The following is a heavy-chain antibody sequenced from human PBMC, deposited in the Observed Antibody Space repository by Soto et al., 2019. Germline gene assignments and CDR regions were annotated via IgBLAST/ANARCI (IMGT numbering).Heavy chain of an antibody. D-gene: IGHD4-17*01. Sequence: EVQLVESGGGLVQPGGSLRLSCEASGFTVNYNYISWVRQAPGKGLDWVSAIYSGGATYYADSVKGRFTVSRDNSRNTVDLHMTSLRTEDTAMYFCARGILDDYGDFGGTFDLWGQGTMVTVSS. CDR3: ARGILDDYGDFGGTFDL. V-gene: IGHV3-66*01. J-gene: IGHJ3*01. CDR1: GFTVNYNY. CDR2: IYSGGAT.